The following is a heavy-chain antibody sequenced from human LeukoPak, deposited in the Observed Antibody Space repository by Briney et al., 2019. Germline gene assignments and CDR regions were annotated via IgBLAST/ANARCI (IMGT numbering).Heavy chain of an antibody. CDR1: GGTFSSYA. CDR2: ITPIFGTA. CDR3: ATPGHRGGSTFDY. Sequence: GASVNVSCKASGGTFSSYAISWVRQAPGQGLEWMGGITPIFGTANYAQKFQGRVTITADESTSTAYMELSSLRSEDTAVYYCATPGHRGGSTFDYWGQGTLVTVSS. D-gene: IGHD6-25*01. J-gene: IGHJ4*02. V-gene: IGHV1-69*13.